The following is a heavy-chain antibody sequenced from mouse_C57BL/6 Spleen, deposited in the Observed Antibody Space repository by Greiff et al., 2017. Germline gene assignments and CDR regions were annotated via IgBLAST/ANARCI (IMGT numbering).Heavy chain of an antibody. V-gene: IGHV1-55*01. D-gene: IGHD3-2*02. J-gene: IGHJ3*01. CDR1: GYTFTSYW. CDR3: AREGSSGHAWFAY. CDR2: IYPGSGST. Sequence: QVQLQQPGAELVKPGASVKMSCKASGYTFTSYWITWVKQRPGQGLEWIGDIYPGSGSTNYNEKFKSTATLTVDTSSSTAYMQLSSLTSEDSAVYYGAREGSSGHAWFAYWGQGTLVTVSA.